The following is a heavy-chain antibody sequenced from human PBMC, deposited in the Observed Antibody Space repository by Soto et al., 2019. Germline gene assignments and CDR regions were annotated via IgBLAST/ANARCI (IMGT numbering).Heavy chain of an antibody. Sequence: QVQLQESGPGLVKPSQTLSLTCTVSGGSIXXGXXXXXXXXXXXXXXLECIGYIYYSGSTYYNPSLKSRVTISVDTSKNQFSLKLSSVTAADTAVYYCARGRTLAYILFDYWGQGTLVTVSS. V-gene: IGHV4-31*03. D-gene: IGHD1-1*01. J-gene: IGHJ4*02. CDR2: IYYSGST. CDR1: GGSIXXGXXX. CDR3: ARGRTLAYILFDY.